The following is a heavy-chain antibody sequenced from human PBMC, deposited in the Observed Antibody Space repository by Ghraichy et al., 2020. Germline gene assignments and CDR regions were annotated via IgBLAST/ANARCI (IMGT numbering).Heavy chain of an antibody. CDR1: GFTVSSNY. CDR3: ARWDVPAAMGAFDI. CDR2: IYSGGST. J-gene: IGHJ3*02. Sequence: GESLNISCAASGFTVSSNYMSWVRQAPGKGLEWVSVIYSGGSTYYADSVKGRFTISRDNSKNTLYLQMNSLRAEDTAVYYCARWDVPAAMGAFDIWGQGTMVTVSS. D-gene: IGHD2-2*01. V-gene: IGHV3-53*01.